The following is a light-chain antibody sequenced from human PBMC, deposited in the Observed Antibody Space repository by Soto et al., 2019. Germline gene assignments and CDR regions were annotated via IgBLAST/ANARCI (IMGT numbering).Light chain of an antibody. J-gene: IGKJ1*01. CDR1: QSVSSSY. CDR3: QQYTDWPTT. V-gene: IGKV3-20*01. Sequence: EIVFTQSPGTLSLSPGERATLSCRASQSVSSSYLAWYQQKPGQAPRLLIYGASSRDTGIPDLFSGGGSGTEFTLTVTSLQSEDFGIYYCQQYTDWPTTFGQGTKVDIK. CDR2: GAS.